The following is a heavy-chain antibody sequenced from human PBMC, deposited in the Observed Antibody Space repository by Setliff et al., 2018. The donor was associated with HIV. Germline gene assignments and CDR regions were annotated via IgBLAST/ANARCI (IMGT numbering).Heavy chain of an antibody. Sequence: GGSLRLSCAASGFTFSSYGMHWVRQAPGKGLEWVAVIWYDGSNKYYADSVKGRFTISRDNSKNTLYLQMNSLRAEDTAVYYCAKSKRSKSYFDYWGQGTLVTVSS. V-gene: IGHV3-30*02. CDR1: GFTFSSYG. CDR3: AKSKRSKSYFDY. CDR2: IWYDGSNK. J-gene: IGHJ4*02.